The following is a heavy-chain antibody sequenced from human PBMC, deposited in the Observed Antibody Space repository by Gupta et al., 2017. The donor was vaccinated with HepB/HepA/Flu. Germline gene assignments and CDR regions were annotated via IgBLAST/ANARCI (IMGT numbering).Heavy chain of an antibody. V-gene: IGHV4-59*01. D-gene: IGHD3-9*01. Sequence: QVQLQESGPGLVKPSETLSLTCTVSGGSISSYYWSWIRQPPGKGLEWIGYIYYSGSTNYNPALKSRVTISVDTSKNQFSLKLSSVTAADTAVYYCARILTGHSDAFDIWGRGTMVTVSS. CDR1: GGSISSYY. J-gene: IGHJ3*02. CDR2: IYYSGST. CDR3: ARILTGHSDAFDI.